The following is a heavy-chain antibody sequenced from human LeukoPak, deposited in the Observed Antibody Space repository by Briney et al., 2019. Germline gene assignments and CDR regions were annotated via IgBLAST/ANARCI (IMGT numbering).Heavy chain of an antibody. V-gene: IGHV1-18*01. J-gene: IGHJ4*02. D-gene: IGHD3-9*01. CDR2: ISTYDDNI. CDR1: GYTFTTYG. Sequence: ASVKVSCKASGYTFTTYGLSWVRQAPGQGLEWLGWISTYDDNIKYAQSLQGRLTLTIDTSTSTAYMELRSLTSHDTAVYYCARETYSNILTGTDYWGPGTLVTVSS. CDR3: ARETYSNILTGTDY.